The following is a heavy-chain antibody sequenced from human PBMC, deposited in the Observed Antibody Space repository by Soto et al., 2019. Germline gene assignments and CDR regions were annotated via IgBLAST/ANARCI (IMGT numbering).Heavy chain of an antibody. CDR2: IRSKAYGGTT. CDR1: GFTFGDYA. V-gene: IGHV3-49*03. D-gene: IGHD3-9*01. CDR3: TSSEESFDWLLKNYYYYGMDV. J-gene: IGHJ6*02. Sequence: GGSLRLSCTASGFTFGDYAMSWFRQAPGKGLEWVGFIRSKAYGGTTEYAASVKGKFTISRDDSKSIAYLQMNSLKTEDTAVYYCTSSEESFDWLLKNYYYYGMDVWGQGTTVTVSS.